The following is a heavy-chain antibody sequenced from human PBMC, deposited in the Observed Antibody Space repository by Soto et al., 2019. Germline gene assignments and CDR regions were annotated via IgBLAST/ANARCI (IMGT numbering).Heavy chain of an antibody. V-gene: IGHV4-59*01. CDR3: ARDSRVVTAIPDAFDI. CDR1: GGSISSYY. J-gene: IGHJ3*02. CDR2: IYYSGST. Sequence: QVQLQESGPGLVKPSETLSLTCTVPGGSISSYYWSWIRQPPGKGLEWIGYIYYSGSTNYNPSLKSRVTISVDTSKNQFSLKLSSVTAADTAVYYCARDSRVVTAIPDAFDIWGQGTMVTVSS. D-gene: IGHD2-21*02.